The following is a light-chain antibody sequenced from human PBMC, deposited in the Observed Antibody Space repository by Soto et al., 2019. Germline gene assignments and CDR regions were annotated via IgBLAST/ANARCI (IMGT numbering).Light chain of an antibody. Sequence: EIVLTQSPATLSVSPGERATLSCRASQSISSNLAWFQQKPGQAPRLLIYGASTRATGIPARFSGSGSGTEFTLTINSLQSEDFTVYYCQQYNNWPPDFTFGQGTKLEIK. CDR1: QSISSN. CDR3: QQYNNWPPDFT. V-gene: IGKV3-15*01. J-gene: IGKJ2*01. CDR2: GAS.